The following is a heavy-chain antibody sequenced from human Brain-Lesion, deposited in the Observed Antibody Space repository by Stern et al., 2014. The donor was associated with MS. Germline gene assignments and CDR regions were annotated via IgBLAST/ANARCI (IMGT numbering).Heavy chain of an antibody. V-gene: IGHV3-74*02. CDR3: ARAHVDTWDWFDP. Sequence: EVQLEESGGDLVQPGGSLRLSCTASGFTFSTYWMHWVRQAPGKGLVWVSRINGDGSRTSYADSVKGRFTISRDNAKNTLYVQMNSLRVEDTAVYYCARAHVDTWDWFDPWGQGTLVTASS. J-gene: IGHJ5*02. D-gene: IGHD5-18*01. CDR2: INGDGSRT. CDR1: GFTFSTYW.